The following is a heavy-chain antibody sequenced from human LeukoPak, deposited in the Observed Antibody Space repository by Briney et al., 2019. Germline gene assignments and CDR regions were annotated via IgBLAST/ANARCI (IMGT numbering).Heavy chain of an antibody. V-gene: IGHV4-34*01. CDR1: GGSFSGYY. CDR3: ARGRGTGTTSYYYGMDV. Sequence: SETLSLTCAAYGGSFSGYYWSWIRQPPGKGLEWIGEINHSGSTNYNPSLKSRVTISVDTSKNQFSLKLSSVTAADTAVYYCARGRGTGTTSYYYGMDVWGQGTTVTVSS. D-gene: IGHD1-7*01. J-gene: IGHJ6*02. CDR2: INHSGST.